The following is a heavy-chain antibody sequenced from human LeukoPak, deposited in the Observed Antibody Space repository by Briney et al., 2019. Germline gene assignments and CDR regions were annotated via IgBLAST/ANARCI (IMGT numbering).Heavy chain of an antibody. CDR2: IYYSGST. CDR3: ARLSCSGDRCYHLVYFDY. CDR1: GGAISRYY. D-gene: IGHD2-15*01. J-gene: IGHJ4*02. Sequence: SETLSLTCTVSGGAISRYYWSWIRQPPGKGLEWIGYIYYSGSTDYNPSLKSRVTISVDTSKNQFSLKLSSVTAADTAMYYCARLSCSGDRCYHLVYFDYWGQGTLVTVSS. V-gene: IGHV4-59*08.